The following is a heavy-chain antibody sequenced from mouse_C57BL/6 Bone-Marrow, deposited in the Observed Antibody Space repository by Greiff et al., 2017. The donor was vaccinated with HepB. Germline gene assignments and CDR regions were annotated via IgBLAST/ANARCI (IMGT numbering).Heavy chain of an antibody. V-gene: IGHV1-81*01. D-gene: IGHD1-1*01. CDR3: ARWGTTTVDWYFDV. J-gene: IGHJ1*03. Sequence: QVQLQQSGAELARPGASVKLSCKASGYTFTSYGISWVKQRTGQGLEWIGEIYPRSGNTYYNEKFKGKATLTADKSSSTAYMELRSLTSEDSAVYFCARWGTTTVDWYFDVWGTGTTVTVSS. CDR2: IYPRSGNT. CDR1: GYTFTSYG.